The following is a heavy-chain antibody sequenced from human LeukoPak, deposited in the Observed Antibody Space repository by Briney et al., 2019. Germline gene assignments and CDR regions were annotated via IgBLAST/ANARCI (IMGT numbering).Heavy chain of an antibody. Sequence: PSETLSLTCGVSGGSISGTNWWSWVRQPPGQGLEWIGEISLAGQTNYNPSLNGRVTMSLDKSSNQVSLHLTSVTAADTATYFCSRESGPFCPFGYWGQGTLVIVSS. D-gene: IGHD1-26*01. CDR1: GGSISGTNW. V-gene: IGHV4/OR15-8*02. J-gene: IGHJ4*02. CDR2: ISLAGQT. CDR3: SRESGPFCPFGY.